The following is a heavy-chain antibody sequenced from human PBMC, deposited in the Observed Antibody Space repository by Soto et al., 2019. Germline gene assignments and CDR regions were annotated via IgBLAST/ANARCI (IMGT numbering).Heavy chain of an antibody. V-gene: IGHV3-33*01. D-gene: IGHD6-6*01. J-gene: IGHJ4*02. CDR2: IWYDGSNK. CDR1: GFTFSSYG. Sequence: GESLKISCAASGFTFSSYGMHWVRQAPGKGLEWVAVIWYDGSNKYYADSVKGRFTISRDNSKNTLYLQMNSLRAEDTAVYYCAREGIAARYFDYWGQGTLVTVSS. CDR3: AREGIAARYFDY.